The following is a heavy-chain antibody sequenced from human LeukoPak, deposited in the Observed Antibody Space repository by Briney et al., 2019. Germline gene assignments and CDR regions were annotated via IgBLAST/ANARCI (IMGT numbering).Heavy chain of an antibody. CDR1: GYTFTGYY. CDR2: INPSGGST. Sequence: ASVKVSCKASGYTFTGYYMHWVRQAPGQGLEWMGIINPSGGSTSYAQKFQGRVTMTRDMSTSTVYMELSSLRSEDTAVYYCARASAPDPFDYWGQGTLVTVSS. D-gene: IGHD6-19*01. V-gene: IGHV1-46*01. CDR3: ARASAPDPFDY. J-gene: IGHJ4*02.